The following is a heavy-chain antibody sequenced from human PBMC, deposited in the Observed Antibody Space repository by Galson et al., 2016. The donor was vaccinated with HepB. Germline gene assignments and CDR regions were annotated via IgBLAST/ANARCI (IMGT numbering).Heavy chain of an antibody. J-gene: IGHJ2*01. CDR1: KFIFSDYW. CDR2: IKQDVSEE. D-gene: IGHD6-6*01. Sequence: SLRLSCAASKFIFSDYWMGWVRQAPGKGLEWVANIKQDVSEEFYVDPVKGRFSISRDNAKNSLFLQMNSLRAEDTAVYYCARVVEYSSSFYKHWYFDLWGRGTLVTVSS. CDR3: ARVVEYSSSFYKHWYFDL. V-gene: IGHV3-7*01.